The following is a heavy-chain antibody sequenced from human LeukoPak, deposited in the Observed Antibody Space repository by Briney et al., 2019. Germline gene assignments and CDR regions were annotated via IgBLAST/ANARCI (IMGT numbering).Heavy chain of an antibody. CDR1: GFTFSNYS. CDR2: IRSSSSTI. Sequence: GGSLRLSCEVSGFTFSNYSMNWVRQAPGKGLEWVSYIRSSSSTIYYADSVKGRFTISRDNAKNSLYLQMNSLRAEDTAVYYCARDQGGSFDYWGQGTLVTVSS. J-gene: IGHJ4*02. CDR3: ARDQGGSFDY. V-gene: IGHV3-48*04. D-gene: IGHD1-26*01.